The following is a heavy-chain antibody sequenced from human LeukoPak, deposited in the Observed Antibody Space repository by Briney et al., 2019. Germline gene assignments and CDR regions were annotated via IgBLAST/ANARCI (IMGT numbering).Heavy chain of an antibody. D-gene: IGHD3-16*01. CDR1: GFSFSSNW. V-gene: IGHV3-7*01. Sequence: GSLRLSCAASGFSFSSNWMNWVRQAPGKGLGWVANIKQDGSEQYYVDSVKGRFTISRDNARNSLYLQMNSLRAEDTAVYYCAKDRLYSYGYYFDYWGQGTLVTVSS. CDR3: AKDRLYSYGYYFDY. J-gene: IGHJ4*02. CDR2: IKQDGSEQ.